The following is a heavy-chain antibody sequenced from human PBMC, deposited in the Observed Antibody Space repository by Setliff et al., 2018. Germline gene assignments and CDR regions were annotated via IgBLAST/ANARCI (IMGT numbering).Heavy chain of an antibody. CDR3: ARAPRYFDPTGSYFDF. D-gene: IGHD3-22*01. CDR1: GASVSGNSYY. J-gene: IGHJ4*02. CDR2: TYYSGNT. Sequence: PSETLSLTCTVSGASVSGNSYYWGWIRQPPGKGLEWIASTYYSGNTYYNPSLKSRVTISVDTSKNQFSLKLTSVTAADTAVYYCARAPRYFDPTGSYFDFWGQGILVTVSS. V-gene: IGHV4-39*07.